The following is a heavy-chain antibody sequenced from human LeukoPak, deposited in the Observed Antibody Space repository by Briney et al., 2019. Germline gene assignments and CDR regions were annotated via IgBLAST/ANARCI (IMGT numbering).Heavy chain of an antibody. V-gene: IGHV3-48*01. D-gene: IGHD3-3*01. J-gene: IGHJ3*02. CDR2: ISGRSTTI. Sequence: GGSLRLSCEASGSTFSSYSMNWVRQAPGKGLEWVSFISGRSTTIYYADSVKGRFTISRDNARNSLSLQMNSLRTEDTAVYYCARTINFDFWSGYYGAFDTWGQGTMVTVSS. CDR1: GSTFSSYS. CDR3: ARTINFDFWSGYYGAFDT.